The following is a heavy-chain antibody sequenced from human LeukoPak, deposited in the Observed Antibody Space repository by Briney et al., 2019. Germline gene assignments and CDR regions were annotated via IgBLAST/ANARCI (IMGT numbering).Heavy chain of an antibody. CDR1: GYTFISYY. CDR2: INPSGGST. Sequence: GASVKVSCKASGYTFISYYIHWVRQVPGQGLEWMGIINPSGGSTSYAQKFQGRVTMTRDTSTSTVYMELSSLRSEDTAVYYCARVPGTGYYDYWGQGTLVTVSS. V-gene: IGHV1-46*01. D-gene: IGHD3/OR15-3a*01. CDR3: ARVPGTGYYDY. J-gene: IGHJ4*02.